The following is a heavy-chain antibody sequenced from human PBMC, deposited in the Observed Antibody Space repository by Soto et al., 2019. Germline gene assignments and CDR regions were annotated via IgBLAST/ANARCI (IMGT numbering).Heavy chain of an antibody. CDR1: GGSISSSSYY. Sequence: SETLSLTCTVSGGSISSSSYYWGWIRQPPGKGLEWIGSIYYSGSTYYNPSLKSRVTISVDTSKNQFSLKLSSVTAADTAVYYCARPGRLLWLGELLHDGMDVWGQGTTVTVSS. V-gene: IGHV4-39*01. J-gene: IGHJ6*02. CDR3: ARPGRLLWLGELLHDGMDV. CDR2: IYYSGST. D-gene: IGHD3-10*01.